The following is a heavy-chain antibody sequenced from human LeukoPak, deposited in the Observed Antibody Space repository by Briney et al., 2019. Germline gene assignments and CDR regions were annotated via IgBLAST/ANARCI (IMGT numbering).Heavy chain of an antibody. D-gene: IGHD4-17*01. V-gene: IGHV4-59*01. CDR3: ARDHGDYSFDY. CDR2: IYYIGST. CDR1: GGSISSYY. J-gene: IGHJ4*02. Sequence: SETLSLTCTVSGGSISSYYWSWIRQPPGKGLEWIGYIYYIGSTNYNPSLKSRVTISVDTSKNQFSLKLSSVTAADTAVCYCARDHGDYSFDYWGQGTLVTVSS.